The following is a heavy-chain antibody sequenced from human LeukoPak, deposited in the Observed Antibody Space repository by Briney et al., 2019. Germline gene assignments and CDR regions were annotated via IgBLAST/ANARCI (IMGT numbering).Heavy chain of an antibody. CDR2: IYYSGST. V-gene: IGHV4-39*07. D-gene: IGHD6-19*01. CDR3: ARDPGGVAGPYY. CDR1: GGSISSSSYY. Sequence: SGTLSLTCTVSGGSISSSSYYWGWIRQPPGKGLEWIGSIYYSGSTYYNPSLKSRATISVDTSKNQFSLKLSSVTAADTAVYYCARDPGGVAGPYYWGQGTLVTVSS. J-gene: IGHJ4*02.